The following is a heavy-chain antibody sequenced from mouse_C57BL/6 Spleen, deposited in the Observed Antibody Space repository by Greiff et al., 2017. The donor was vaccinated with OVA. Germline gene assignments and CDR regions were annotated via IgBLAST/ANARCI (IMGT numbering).Heavy chain of an antibody. CDR2: IYPGSGST. CDR1: GYTFTSYW. CDR3: ARAGYDYDGGYYAMDY. D-gene: IGHD2-4*01. Sequence: VQLQQPGAELVKPGASVKMSYKASGYTFTSYWITWVKQRPGQGLEWIGDIYPGSGSTNYNEKFKSKATLTVDTSSSTAYMQLSSLTSEDSAVYYCARAGYDYDGGYYAMDYWGQGTSVTVSS. J-gene: IGHJ4*01. V-gene: IGHV1-55*01.